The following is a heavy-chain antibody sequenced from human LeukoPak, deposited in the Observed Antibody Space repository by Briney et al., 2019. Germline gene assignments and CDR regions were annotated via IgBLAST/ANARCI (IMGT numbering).Heavy chain of an antibody. CDR1: GHTFTSYG. D-gene: IGHD6-19*01. CDR3: ANAQEIAVAGSYFDY. Sequence: GASVKVSCKSSGHTFTSYGINWVRQAPGQGLEWMGWISVYNGNTYYAQKFQGRITMTTDTSTSTAYMDLRSLRSDDTAVYYCANAQEIAVAGSYFDYWGQGTLVTVSS. CDR2: ISVYNGNT. V-gene: IGHV1-18*01. J-gene: IGHJ4*02.